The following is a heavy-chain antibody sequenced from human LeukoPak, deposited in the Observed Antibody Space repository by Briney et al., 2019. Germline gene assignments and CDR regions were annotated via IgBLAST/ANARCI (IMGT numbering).Heavy chain of an antibody. Sequence: SETLSLTCTVSGGSISSYYWSWIRQPPGKGLEWIGYIYYSGSTNYNPSLKSRVTISVDTSKNQFSLKLSSVTAADTAVYYCAREDRRYCSGGSCYSHWGQGTLVTVSS. CDR1: GGSISSYY. CDR3: AREDRRYCSGGSCYSH. CDR2: IYYSGST. J-gene: IGHJ1*01. D-gene: IGHD2-15*01. V-gene: IGHV4-59*01.